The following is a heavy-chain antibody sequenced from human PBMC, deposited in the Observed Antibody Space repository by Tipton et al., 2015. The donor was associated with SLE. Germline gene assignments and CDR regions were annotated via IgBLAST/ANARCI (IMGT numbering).Heavy chain of an antibody. J-gene: IGHJ4*02. V-gene: IGHV3-30*04. Sequence: SLRLSCAASGFSFSDYAMFWVRQAPGKGLEWVAAISFDGSDTYYADSVKGRFTISRDNSKNTLYLQMNSLRAEDTAVYYCARDRGVAGIICDYWGQGTLVTVSS. CDR1: GFSFSDYA. CDR3: ARDRGVAGIICDY. D-gene: IGHD6-19*01. CDR2: ISFDGSDT.